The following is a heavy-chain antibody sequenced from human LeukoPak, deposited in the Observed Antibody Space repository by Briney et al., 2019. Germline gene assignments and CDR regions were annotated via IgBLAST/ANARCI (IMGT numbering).Heavy chain of an antibody. Sequence: PGRSLRLSCAASGFTFSSYSMNWVRQAPGKGLEWVSSISSSSSYIYYADSVKGRFTISRDNAKNSLYLQMNSLRAEDTAVYYCAREHIVVLSDDYGMDVWGQGTTVTVSS. CDR3: AREHIVVLSDDYGMDV. J-gene: IGHJ6*02. CDR1: GFTFSSYS. D-gene: IGHD2-21*01. CDR2: ISSSSSYI. V-gene: IGHV3-21*01.